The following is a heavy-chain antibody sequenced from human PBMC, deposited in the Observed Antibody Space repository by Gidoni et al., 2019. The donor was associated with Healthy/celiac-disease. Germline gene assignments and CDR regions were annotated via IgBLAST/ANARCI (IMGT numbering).Heavy chain of an antibody. CDR2: ISSTSSTI. D-gene: IGHD2-15*01. J-gene: IGHJ4*02. Sequence: EVQLVESGGGLVQPGGSLRLSCAASGFTFSSYEMNWVRQAPGKGLELFSYISSTSSTIYYAASVKGLCTISRDNAKNSLYLQMNSLRAEDTAVYYCARGSIVVVVAATGGDYWGQGTLVTVSS. V-gene: IGHV3-48*03. CDR3: ARGSIVVVVAATGGDY. CDR1: GFTFSSYE.